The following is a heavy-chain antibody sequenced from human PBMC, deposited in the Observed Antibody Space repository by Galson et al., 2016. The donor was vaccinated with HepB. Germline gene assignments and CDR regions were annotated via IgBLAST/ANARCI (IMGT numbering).Heavy chain of an antibody. D-gene: IGHD6-13*01. CDR3: ARNPGASTCA. CDR1: GFTVGNNY. Sequence: LRLSCAASGFTVGNNYMSWVRQAPGKGLEWVSLIYSGGNTLYADSVKGRFSISRDNSKNTLYLQMNSLSAEDTAVQYCARNPGASTCAWGQGTLVTVAS. V-gene: IGHV3-66*01. J-gene: IGHJ4*02. CDR2: IYSGGNT.